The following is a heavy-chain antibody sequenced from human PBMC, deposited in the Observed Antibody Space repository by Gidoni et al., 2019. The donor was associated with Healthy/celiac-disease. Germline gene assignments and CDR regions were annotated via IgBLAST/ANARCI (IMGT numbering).Heavy chain of an antibody. V-gene: IGHV3-21*01. J-gene: IGHJ6*02. CDR2: ISSSSSYI. CDR3: ARVGYYYYGMDA. Sequence: EVQLVESGGGLVKPGGSLRLSCAASGFTFSSYSMNWVRQAPGKGLGWVSSISSSSSYIYYADSVKGRFTISRDNAKNSLYLQMNSLRAEDTAVYYCARVGYYYYGMDAWGQGTTVTVSS. CDR1: GFTFSSYS.